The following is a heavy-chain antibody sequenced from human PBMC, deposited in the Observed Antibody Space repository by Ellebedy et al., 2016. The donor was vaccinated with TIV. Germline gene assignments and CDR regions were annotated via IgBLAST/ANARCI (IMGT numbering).Heavy chain of an antibody. CDR3: ARTIRRAKNWNYGYYYGMDV. D-gene: IGHD1-7*01. V-gene: IGHV1-69*04. Sequence: AASVKVSCKASGGTFSSYAISWVRQAPGQGLEWMGRIIPILGIANYAQKFQGRVTITADKSTSTASMELSSLRSEDTAVYYCARTIRRAKNWNYGYYYGMDVWGQGTTVTVSS. CDR2: IIPILGIA. J-gene: IGHJ6*02. CDR1: GGTFSSYA.